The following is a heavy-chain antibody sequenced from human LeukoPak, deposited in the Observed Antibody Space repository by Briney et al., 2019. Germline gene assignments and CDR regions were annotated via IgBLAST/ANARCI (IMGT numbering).Heavy chain of an antibody. J-gene: IGHJ4*02. D-gene: IGHD6-6*01. CDR1: GFTFSSYE. Sequence: GGSLRLSCAASGFTFSSYEMNWVRQAPGKGLDRDSYISSSGSTIYYADSVKGRFTISRDNAQNSLYLQMNSLRAEDTAVYYCAIGWQLDRFDYWGQGTLVTVSS. CDR2: ISSSGSTI. V-gene: IGHV3-48*03. CDR3: AIGWQLDRFDY.